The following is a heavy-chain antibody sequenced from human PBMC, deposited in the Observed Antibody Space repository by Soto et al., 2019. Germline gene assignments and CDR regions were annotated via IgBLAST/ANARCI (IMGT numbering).Heavy chain of an antibody. Sequence: PGGSLRLSCAASGFTFSSYGMHWVRQAPGKGLEWVAVIWYDGSNKYYADSVKGRFTISRDNSKNTLYLQMNSLRAEDTAVYYCARAYDFWSGYPPVYGIDVWGQGTTVTVSS. CDR3: ARAYDFWSGYPPVYGIDV. CDR2: IWYDGSNK. V-gene: IGHV3-33*01. J-gene: IGHJ6*02. D-gene: IGHD3-3*01. CDR1: GFTFSSYG.